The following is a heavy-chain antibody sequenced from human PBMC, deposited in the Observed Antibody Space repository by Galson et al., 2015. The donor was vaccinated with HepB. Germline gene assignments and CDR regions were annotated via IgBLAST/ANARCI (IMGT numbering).Heavy chain of an antibody. D-gene: IGHD3-10*01. CDR2: IWYDGSNK. CDR1: GFTFSSYG. CDR3: AQDPYGSGSYYNGEGEHY. Sequence: SLRLSCAASGFTFSSYGMHWVRQAPGKGLEWVAVIWYDGSNKYYADSVKGRFTISRDNSKNTLYLQMNSLRAEDTAVYYCAQDPYGSGSYYNGEGEHYWGQGTLVTVSS. V-gene: IGHV3-33*06. J-gene: IGHJ4*02.